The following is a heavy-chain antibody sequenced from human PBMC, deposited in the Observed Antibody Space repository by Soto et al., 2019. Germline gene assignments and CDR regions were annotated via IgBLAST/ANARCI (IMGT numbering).Heavy chain of an antibody. Sequence: PSETLSLTCAIYGGSFSCYYWTWIRQPPGKGLEWIGYIYYSGSTNYNPSLKSRVTISVDTSKNQFSLKLSSVTAADAAVYYCARHGEHSSSWYFDYWGQGTLVTVSS. CDR2: IYYSGST. CDR1: GGSFSCYY. D-gene: IGHD6-13*01. CDR3: ARHGEHSSSWYFDY. V-gene: IGHV4-59*08. J-gene: IGHJ4*02.